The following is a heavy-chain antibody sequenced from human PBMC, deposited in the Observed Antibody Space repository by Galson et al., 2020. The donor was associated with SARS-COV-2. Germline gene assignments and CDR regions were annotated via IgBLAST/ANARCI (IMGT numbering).Heavy chain of an antibody. J-gene: IGHJ5*02. Sequence: ASVKVSCKASAYTFTGYYMHWVRQAPGQGLEWMGWINPNTGGTKFAQKFQGRVTMTRDTSISTAYMELNSLTSDDTAVYYCARPYNSGTSNWFDPWGQGTLVTVSS. CDR3: ARPYNSGTSNWFDP. D-gene: IGHD3-10*01. V-gene: IGHV1-2*02. CDR1: AYTFTGYY. CDR2: INPNTGGT.